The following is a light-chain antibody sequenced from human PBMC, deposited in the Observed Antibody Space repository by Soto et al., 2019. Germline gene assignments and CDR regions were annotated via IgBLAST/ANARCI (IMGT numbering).Light chain of an antibody. CDR1: QTPKNC. Sequence: DIQMTQSPSSLSASVGDTVTITCRAGQTPKNCVNWYQQKPGRVPKLLIYAATALQSGAPCRFAATASGTDFTLTIMSLQPEDSGTYYCQQSYTSVQTFGQGTKVDIK. J-gene: IGKJ2*01. CDR2: AAT. CDR3: QQSYTSVQT. V-gene: IGKV1-39*01.